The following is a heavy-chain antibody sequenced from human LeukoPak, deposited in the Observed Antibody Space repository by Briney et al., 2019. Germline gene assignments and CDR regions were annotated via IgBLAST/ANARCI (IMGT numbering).Heavy chain of an antibody. CDR1: GYTFTNYG. CDR2: ISAYNGNT. V-gene: IGHV1-18*01. Sequence: ASVKVSCKASGYTFTNYGISWVRQAPGQGLEWMGWISAYNGNTNYAQKLQGRVTMTTDTSTSTAYMELRSLRSDDTAVYYCARALYDILTGYHYFDYWGQGTLVTVSS. CDR3: ARALYDILTGYHYFDY. D-gene: IGHD3-9*01. J-gene: IGHJ4*02.